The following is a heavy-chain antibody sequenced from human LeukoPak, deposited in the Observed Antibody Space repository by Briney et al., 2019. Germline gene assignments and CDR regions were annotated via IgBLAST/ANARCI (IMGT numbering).Heavy chain of an antibody. V-gene: IGHV1-69*04. CDR3: ARGKDIVLPDY. J-gene: IGHJ4*02. CDR1: GGTFSSYA. CDR2: IIPILGIA. Sequence: SVKVSCKASGGTFSSYAISWVRQAPGQGLEWMGRIIPILGIANYAQKFQGRVTITADKSTSTAYMRRSSLSSEDTAVYYCARGKDIVLPDYWGQGTLVTVSS. D-gene: IGHD2-15*01.